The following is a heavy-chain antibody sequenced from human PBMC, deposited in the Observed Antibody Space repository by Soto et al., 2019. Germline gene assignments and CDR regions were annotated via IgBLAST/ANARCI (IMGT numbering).Heavy chain of an antibody. CDR2: IHNSGIP. V-gene: IGHV4-31*03. J-gene: IGHJ4*02. Sequence: QVQLQESGPGLVNPSQTLSLTCTASGDSISSHNYYWSWIRQHPAKGPEWIGYIHNSGIPYYSPSLRRRVTMSVDTTHNQAPLELRSVTAADTAVYCCAGKPKALYYFDYWGQGILVTVSS. CDR1: GDSISSHNYY. CDR3: AGKPKALYYFDY.